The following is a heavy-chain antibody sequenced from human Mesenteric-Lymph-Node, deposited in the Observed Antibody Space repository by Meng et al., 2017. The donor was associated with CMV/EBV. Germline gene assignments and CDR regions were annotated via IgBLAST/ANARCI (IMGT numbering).Heavy chain of an antibody. J-gene: IGHJ4*02. Sequence: GESLKISCAASGFTFSSYWMSWVRQAPGKGLEWVANIKQDGSEKYYVDSVKGRFTISRDNAKNSLYLQMNSLRAEDTAVYYCARGGYDWVYFDYWGQGTLVTVSS. V-gene: IGHV3-7*01. CDR2: IKQDGSEK. D-gene: IGHD5-12*01. CDR3: ARGGYDWVYFDY. CDR1: GFTFSSYW.